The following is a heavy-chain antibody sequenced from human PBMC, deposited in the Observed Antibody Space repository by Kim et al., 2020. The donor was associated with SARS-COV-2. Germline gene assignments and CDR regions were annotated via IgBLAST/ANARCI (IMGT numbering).Heavy chain of an antibody. CDR2: INHSGST. Sequence: SETLSLTCAVYGGSFSGYYWSWIRQPPGKGLEWIGEINHSGSTNYNPSLKSRVTISVDTSKNQFSLKLSSVTAADTAVYYCARGRLNCSDGSCYSDYWGQGTLVTVSS. D-gene: IGHD2-15*01. CDR3: ARGRLNCSDGSCYSDY. CDR1: GGSFSGYY. V-gene: IGHV4-34*01. J-gene: IGHJ4*02.